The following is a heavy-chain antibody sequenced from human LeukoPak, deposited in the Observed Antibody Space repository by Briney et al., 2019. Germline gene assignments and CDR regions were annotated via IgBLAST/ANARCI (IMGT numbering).Heavy chain of an antibody. CDR1: GDSISRGFYY. V-gene: IGHV4-61*09. D-gene: IGHD4-11*01. CDR3: ARGAETDYPPGPLGY. CDR2: IYTSGNT. J-gene: IGHJ4*02. Sequence: PSQTLSLTCTVSGDSISRGFYYWNWVRQPAGKGLEWIGHIYTSGNTNYTPSLKTRVTILLDTSKNQFSLKLNSVTAADTAMYYCARGAETDYPPGPLGYWGLGTLVTVSS.